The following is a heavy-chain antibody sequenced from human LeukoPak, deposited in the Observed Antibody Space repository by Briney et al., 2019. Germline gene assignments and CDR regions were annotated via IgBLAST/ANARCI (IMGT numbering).Heavy chain of an antibody. D-gene: IGHD3-10*01. V-gene: IGHV3-11*04. Sequence: GGSLRLSCAASGFTFSDYYMSWIRQAPGKGLEWVSYISSSDNTIYYADSVKGRFTISRDNAKNSLYLQMNSLRAEDTAVYYCARAPGAYYYGSGSYYNALNYWGQGTLVTVSS. CDR3: ARAPGAYYYGSGSYYNALNY. CDR1: GFTFSDYY. CDR2: ISSSDNTI. J-gene: IGHJ4*02.